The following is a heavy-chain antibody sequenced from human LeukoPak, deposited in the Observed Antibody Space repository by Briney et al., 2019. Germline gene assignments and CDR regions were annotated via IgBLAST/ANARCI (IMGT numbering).Heavy chain of an antibody. CDR3: ARQGDRGYSYGV. CDR2: IHQSGGT. V-gene: IGHV4-4*02. J-gene: IGHJ4*02. D-gene: IGHD5-18*01. CDR1: GGSISSSNW. Sequence: PSETLSLTCAVSGGSISSSNWWSWARQSPGKGLEWIGEIHQSGGTNYNPSLKSRATILVDKSKNQISLKLSSVTAADTAVYYCARQGDRGYSYGVWGQGTLVSVSS.